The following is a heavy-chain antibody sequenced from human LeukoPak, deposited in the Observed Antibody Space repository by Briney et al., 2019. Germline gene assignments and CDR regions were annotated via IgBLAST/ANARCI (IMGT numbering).Heavy chain of an antibody. V-gene: IGHV1-69*06. D-gene: IGHD2-2*01. CDR2: IIPIFGTA. CDR3: ARDQYGHDAFDI. J-gene: IGHJ3*02. CDR1: GGTFSSYA. Sequence: SVKVSCKASGGTFSSYAISWVRQAPGQGLEWMGGIIPIFGTANYAQKFQGRVTITADKSTSIAYMELSSLRSEDTAVYYCARDQYGHDAFDIWGQGTMVTVSS.